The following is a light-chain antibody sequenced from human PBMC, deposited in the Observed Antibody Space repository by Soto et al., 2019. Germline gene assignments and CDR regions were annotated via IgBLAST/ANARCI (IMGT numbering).Light chain of an antibody. J-gene: IGKJ1*01. CDR1: QGIRND. V-gene: IGKV1-6*01. Sequence: AIQMTQSPSSLSASVGDRVTITCRASQGIRNDLGWYQQKPGKAPKLLIYAASSFQSGVPSRFSGSGSGTDFTLTILSLQPEDFATYYCLQYYNYPWTFGQGTKVEIK. CDR2: AAS. CDR3: LQYYNYPWT.